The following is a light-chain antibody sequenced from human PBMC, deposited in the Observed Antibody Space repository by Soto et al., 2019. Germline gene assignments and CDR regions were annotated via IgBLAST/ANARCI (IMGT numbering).Light chain of an antibody. CDR2: DAS. CDR1: QSISSY. V-gene: IGKV1-5*01. J-gene: IGKJ1*01. CDR3: QQYNLYWT. Sequence: DIQMTQSQSSLSASVGDRVTITCRASQSISSYVNWYQQKPGKAPKLLIYDASSLESGVPSRFSGSGSGTEFTLTISSLQPDDLATYYCQQYNLYWTFGQGTKVDI.